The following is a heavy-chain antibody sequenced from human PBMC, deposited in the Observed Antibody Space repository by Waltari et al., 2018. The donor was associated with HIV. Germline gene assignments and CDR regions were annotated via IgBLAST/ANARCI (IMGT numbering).Heavy chain of an antibody. J-gene: IGHJ1*01. D-gene: IGHD3-10*01. CDR2: ISYNGKRT. CDR1: GFNFSING. CDR3: AKDLAGSSL. V-gene: IGHV3-30*18. Sequence: QENLVESGGGVVQPGGSLRLSCAGYGFNFSINGMHWVRQSPGKGLEWVATISYNGKRTDYVDSVKGRFTISRDNSKHTVFLQMSSLRAEDTSIYYCAKDLAGSSLWGQGALVTVSS.